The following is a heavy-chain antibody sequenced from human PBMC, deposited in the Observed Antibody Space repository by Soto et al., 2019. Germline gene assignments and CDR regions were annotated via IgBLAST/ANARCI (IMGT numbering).Heavy chain of an antibody. Sequence: QVQLVESGGGVVQPGRSLRLSCAASGFTFSSYGMHWVRQAPGKGLEWVAVISYDGNNKHYADSVKGRFTISRDNSENTLCLHRNGRRAEDTAVYYCAKSVYNWNDGFFAYWGQGTLVTVSS. J-gene: IGHJ4*02. CDR1: GFTFSSYG. V-gene: IGHV3-30*18. D-gene: IGHD1-1*01. CDR3: AKSVYNWNDGFFAY. CDR2: ISYDGNNK.